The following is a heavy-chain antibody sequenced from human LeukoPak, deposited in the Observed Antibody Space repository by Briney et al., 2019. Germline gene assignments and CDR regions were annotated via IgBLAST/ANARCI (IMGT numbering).Heavy chain of an antibody. CDR3: ATLRYCSSTSCFTRPLDY. CDR1: GGTFSSYA. J-gene: IGHJ4*02. Sequence: SVKVSCKASGGTFSSYAISWVRQAPGQGLEWMGRIIPILGIANYAQKFQGRVTITADKSTSTAYMELSSLRSEDTAVYYCATLRYCSSTSCFTRPLDYWGQGTLVTVSS. D-gene: IGHD2-2*01. CDR2: IIPILGIA. V-gene: IGHV1-69*04.